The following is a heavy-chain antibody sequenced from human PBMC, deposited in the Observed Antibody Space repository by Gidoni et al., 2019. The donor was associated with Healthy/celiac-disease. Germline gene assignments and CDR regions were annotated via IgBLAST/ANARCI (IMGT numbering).Heavy chain of an antibody. J-gene: IGHJ4*02. CDR3: TRRDYYDSSEIDY. Sequence: EVQLVESGGGLVKPGGSLRLSCAASGFTSSNAWNSWVRQAPGKGLEWVGRIKSKTDGGTTDYAAPVKGRFTISRDDSKNTLYLQMNSLKTEDTAVYYCTRRDYYDSSEIDYWGQGTLVTVSS. D-gene: IGHD3-22*01. CDR1: GFTSSNAW. V-gene: IGHV3-15*01. CDR2: IKSKTDGGTT.